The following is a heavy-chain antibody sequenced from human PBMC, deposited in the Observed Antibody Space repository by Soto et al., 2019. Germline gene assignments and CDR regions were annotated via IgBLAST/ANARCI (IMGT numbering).Heavy chain of an antibody. CDR1: GFTFSSYA. Sequence: EVQLLESGGGLVQPGGSLRLSCAASGFTFSSYAMSWVRQAPGKGLEWVSAISGSGGSTYYADSVKGRFTISRDNSKNTLYLQMNSLRAEVTAVYYCAKREAYYYGSGAWGQGTLVTVSS. CDR2: ISGSGGST. J-gene: IGHJ5*02. V-gene: IGHV3-23*01. D-gene: IGHD3-10*01. CDR3: AKREAYYYGSGA.